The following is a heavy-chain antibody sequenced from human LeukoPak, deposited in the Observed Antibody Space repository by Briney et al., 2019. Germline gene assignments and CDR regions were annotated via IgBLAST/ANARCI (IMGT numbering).Heavy chain of an antibody. CDR3: ARTQWFGELLFDY. J-gene: IGHJ4*02. CDR2: IYHSGST. D-gene: IGHD3-10*01. V-gene: IGHV4-38-2*01. Sequence: SETLSLTCAVSGYSISSGYYWGWIRQPPGKGLEWIGSIYHSGSTYYNPSLKSRVTISVDTSKNQFPLKLSSVTAADTAVYYCARTQWFGELLFDYWGQGTLVTVSS. CDR1: GYSISSGYY.